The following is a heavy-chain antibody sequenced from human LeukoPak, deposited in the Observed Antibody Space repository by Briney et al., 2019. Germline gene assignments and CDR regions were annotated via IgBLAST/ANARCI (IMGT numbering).Heavy chain of an antibody. CDR2: ISYDGSNE. V-gene: IGHV3-30*04. Sequence: GGSLRLSCAASGFTFSSYAMHWVRQAPGKGLEWVAFISYDGSNENIADSVKGRFIISRDNSKNTLYLQMNSLRAEDTAVYYCAKGPAPRLGEFSYHALVDYWGQGTLVTVSS. CDR1: GFTFSSYA. CDR3: AKGPAPRLGEFSYHALVDY. D-gene: IGHD3-16*02. J-gene: IGHJ4*02.